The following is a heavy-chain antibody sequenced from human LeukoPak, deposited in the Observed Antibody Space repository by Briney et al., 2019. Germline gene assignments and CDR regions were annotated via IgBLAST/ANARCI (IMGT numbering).Heavy chain of an antibody. Sequence: EGSLRLSCVASGLTFSTCGMHWVRQAPGKGLEWLTHFRYDESATYYADSVKGRFTISRENHKNTLYLQMNSLRAEDTAVYYCAKQMMERQQYYYMDVWGKGTSVTVSS. CDR3: AKQMMERQQYYYMDV. V-gene: IGHV3-30*02. J-gene: IGHJ6*03. CDR2: FRYDESAT. CDR1: GLTFSTCG. D-gene: IGHD6-13*01.